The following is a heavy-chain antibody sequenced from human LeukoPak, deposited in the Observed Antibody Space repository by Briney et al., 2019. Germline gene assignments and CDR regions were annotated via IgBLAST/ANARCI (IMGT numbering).Heavy chain of an antibody. CDR3: VRGGDERVINWFDP. J-gene: IGHJ5*02. CDR2: IYVDDYDT. V-gene: IGHV5-51*03. D-gene: IGHD2-21*01. CDR1: GYTFKNYW. Sequence: GESLKISCKGFGYTFKNYWIGWVRQMPGKGREWMGMIYVDDYDTRYSPSFQGQVSISADKSITTAYLQWSSLKASDTAMYYCVRGGDERVINWFDPWGQGTLVTVSS.